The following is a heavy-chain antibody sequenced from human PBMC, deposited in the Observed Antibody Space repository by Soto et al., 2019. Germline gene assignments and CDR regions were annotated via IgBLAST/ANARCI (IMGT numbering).Heavy chain of an antibody. D-gene: IGHD2-2*01. CDR3: ARDCSSGDCPPRTSDY. V-gene: IGHV3-7*01. J-gene: IGHJ4*02. CDR2: INQDESEK. Sequence: GGSLRLSCAASGFSLSDYWMSWVRQAPGKRLEWVANINQDESEKYFMGSVTGRFAISRDNAKNSLYLQMNSLRAEDTAVYYCARDCSSGDCPPRTSDYRGPRLLVTVSS. CDR1: GFSLSDYW.